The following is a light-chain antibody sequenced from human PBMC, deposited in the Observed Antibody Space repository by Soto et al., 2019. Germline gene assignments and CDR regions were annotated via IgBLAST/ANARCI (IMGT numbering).Light chain of an antibody. CDR1: SSDVGGYNY. J-gene: IGLJ1*01. CDR3: SSYTSSNTYV. CDR2: EVS. Sequence: QSALTRPASVSGSPGQSITISCTGTSSDVGGYNYVSWYQQHPGKAPKLMIYEVSNRPSGISYRFSGSKSVNTASLTISGLQAEDEAEYYCSSYTSSNTYVFGTGTKLTVL. V-gene: IGLV2-14*01.